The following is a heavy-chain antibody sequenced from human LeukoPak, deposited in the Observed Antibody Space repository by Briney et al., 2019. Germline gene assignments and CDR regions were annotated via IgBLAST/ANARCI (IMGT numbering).Heavy chain of an antibody. J-gene: IGHJ3*02. D-gene: IGHD1-20*01. CDR3: ARAEYNWNDGAFDI. Sequence: SETLSLTCTVSGGSISSYYWSWIRQPPGKGLEWNGYIYYSGSTNYNPSLKSRVTISVDTSKNQFSLKLSSVTAADTAVYYCARAEYNWNDGAFDIWGQGTMVTVSS. CDR2: IYYSGST. CDR1: GGSISSYY. V-gene: IGHV4-59*01.